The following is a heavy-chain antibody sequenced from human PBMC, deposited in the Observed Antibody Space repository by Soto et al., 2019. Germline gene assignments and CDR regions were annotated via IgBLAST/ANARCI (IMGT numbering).Heavy chain of an antibody. CDR1: GFTFSRFG. V-gene: IGHV3-23*01. CDR3: AKGKGVGATPDGANC. CDR2: VRSDGETT. Sequence: EVQVLESGGGLVQPGGSLRLSCVASGFTFSRFGMNWVRQAPGKGLEWVSGVRSDGETTYNAASVKGRFTVSRDTSKNTVYLQMNSLRAEDTALYFCAKGKGVGATPDGANCWGQGTPVTVSS. D-gene: IGHD1-26*01. J-gene: IGHJ4*02.